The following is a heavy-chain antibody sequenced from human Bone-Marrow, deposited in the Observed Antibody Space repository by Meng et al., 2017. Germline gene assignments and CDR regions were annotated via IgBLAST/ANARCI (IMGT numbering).Heavy chain of an antibody. Sequence: ASVKVSCKPSGYNFPDYWLHWVRRAPGQGLEWMGRIDPKSGDTHYAQRFQGRVTMTGDTSISTAYMELSGLRSDDTAVYYCAVRPLVGPTAEVDYWGQGKLV. J-gene: IGHJ4*02. D-gene: IGHD1-26*01. CDR2: IDPKSGDT. CDR1: GYNFPDYW. CDR3: AVRPLVGPTAEVDY. V-gene: IGHV1-2*06.